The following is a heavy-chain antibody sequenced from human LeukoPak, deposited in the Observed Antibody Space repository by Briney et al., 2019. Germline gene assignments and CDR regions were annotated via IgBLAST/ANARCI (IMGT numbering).Heavy chain of an antibody. D-gene: IGHD2/OR15-2a*01. CDR3: ATATQPRGYFLH. CDR2: ISVNNGGT. V-gene: IGHV1-18*01. Sequence: ASVKVSCKASGYTFTTYSLAWVRQAPGQSLEWMGWISVNNGGTNYAQSFQDRVTLTRDTSTNTAYLELRSLRSDDTAIIYCATATQPRGYFLHWGQGTMVTVSS. J-gene: IGHJ3*01. CDR1: GYTFTTYS.